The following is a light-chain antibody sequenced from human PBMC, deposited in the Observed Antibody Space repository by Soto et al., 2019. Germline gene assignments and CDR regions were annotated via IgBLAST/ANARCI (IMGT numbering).Light chain of an antibody. V-gene: IGLV2-14*03. CDR1: GSDVGGYNY. J-gene: IGLJ2*01. CDR2: DVN. CDR3: SSYRSGNSVV. Sequence: QSALTQPASVSGSPGQSITISCTGTGSDVGGYNYVSWYQHHPGKAPKLMIYDVNNRPSGVSNRFSGSKSGNTASLTISGLQAEDEADYYCSSYRSGNSVVFGGGTKLTVL.